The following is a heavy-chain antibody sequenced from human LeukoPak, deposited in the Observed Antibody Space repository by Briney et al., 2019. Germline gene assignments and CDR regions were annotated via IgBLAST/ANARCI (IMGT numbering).Heavy chain of an antibody. CDR3: ARDKDSYYGSGSYFSTFDY. D-gene: IGHD3-10*01. CDR1: GGTFSSYA. Sequence: ASVKVSCKASGGTFSSYAISWVRQAPGQGLEWMGRIIPILGIANYAQKIQGRVTITADKSTSTAYMELSSLRSEDTAVYYCARDKDSYYGSGSYFSTFDYWGQGTLVTVSS. J-gene: IGHJ4*02. V-gene: IGHV1-69*04. CDR2: IIPILGIA.